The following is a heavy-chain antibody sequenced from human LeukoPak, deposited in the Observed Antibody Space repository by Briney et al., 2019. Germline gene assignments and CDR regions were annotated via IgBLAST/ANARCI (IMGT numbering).Heavy chain of an antibody. Sequence: GGSLRLSCAASGFTFSSYGMHWVRQAPGKGLEWVAVIWYDGSNKYYADSVKGRFTISRDNSKNTLYLQMNSLRAEDTAVYYCARDTVTTFRFRDYHYYGMDVWGQGTTVTVSS. V-gene: IGHV3-33*01. D-gene: IGHD4-17*01. J-gene: IGHJ6*02. CDR3: ARDTVTTFRFRDYHYYGMDV. CDR2: IWYDGSNK. CDR1: GFTFSSYG.